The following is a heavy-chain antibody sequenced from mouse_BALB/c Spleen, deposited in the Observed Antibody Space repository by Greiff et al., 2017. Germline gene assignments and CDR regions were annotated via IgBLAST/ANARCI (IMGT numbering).Heavy chain of an antibody. CDR2: IDPANGNT. V-gene: IGHV14-3*02. D-gene: IGHD2-10*01. J-gene: IGHJ4*01. CDR3: ARSYYGNRDYAMDY. Sequence: EEQLQQSGAELVKPGASVKLSCTASGFNIKDTYMHWVKQRPEQGLEWIGRIDPANGNTKYDPKFQGKATITADTSSNTAYLQLSSLTSEDTAVYYCARSYYGNRDYAMDYWGQGTSVTVSS. CDR1: GFNIKDTY.